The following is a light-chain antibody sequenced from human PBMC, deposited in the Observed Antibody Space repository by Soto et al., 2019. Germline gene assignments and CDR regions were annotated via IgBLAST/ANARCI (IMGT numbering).Light chain of an antibody. CDR2: DAS. J-gene: IGKJ2*01. Sequence: IPMTQSPSTLSASVGDRVTITCRASQNIDNYLAWYQQKAGKAPKILIYDASTLESGVPSRFSGSRSGTEFTLTISCLQPDDVATYYCQQSNYYFGQGTKLEIK. CDR1: QNIDNY. V-gene: IGKV1-5*01. CDR3: QQSNYY.